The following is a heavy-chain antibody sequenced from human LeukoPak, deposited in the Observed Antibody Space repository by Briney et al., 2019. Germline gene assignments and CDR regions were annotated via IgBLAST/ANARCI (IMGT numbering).Heavy chain of an antibody. CDR3: ARVGQRTLYYYGSGRNYKFFDP. CDR1: GGSISSYY. CDR2: IYTSGST. D-gene: IGHD3-10*01. V-gene: IGHV4-4*07. Sequence: PSETLSLTCTVSGGSISSYYWSWIRQPAGKGLEWIGRIYTSGSTNYNPSLKSRVTMSVDTSKNQFSLNLRSVTAADTAVYYCARVGQRTLYYYGSGRNYKFFDPWGQGTLVTVSS. J-gene: IGHJ5*02.